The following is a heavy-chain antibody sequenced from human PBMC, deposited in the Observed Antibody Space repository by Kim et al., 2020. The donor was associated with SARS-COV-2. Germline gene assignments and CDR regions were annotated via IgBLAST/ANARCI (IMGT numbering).Heavy chain of an antibody. CDR2: ISGSGGST. V-gene: IGHV3-23*01. Sequence: GGSLRLSCAASGFTFSSYAMSWVRQAPGKGLEWVSAISGSGGSTYYADSVKGRFTISRDNSKNTLYLQMNSLRAEDTAVYYCAKALQYYYDSSGYYRADAFDIWGQGTMVTVSS. D-gene: IGHD3-22*01. CDR1: GFTFSSYA. J-gene: IGHJ3*02. CDR3: AKALQYYYDSSGYYRADAFDI.